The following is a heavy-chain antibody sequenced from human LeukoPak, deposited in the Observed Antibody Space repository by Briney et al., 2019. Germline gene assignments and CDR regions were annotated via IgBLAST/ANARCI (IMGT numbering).Heavy chain of an antibody. CDR1: GFTCSNYD. CDR2: ISNNGGSS. V-gene: IGHV3-64D*09. J-gene: IGHJ4*02. D-gene: IGHD1-1*01. Sequence: GGSLRLSCSTSGFTCSNYDMNWVRQAPGKGLEYVSGISNNGGSSFYADSVKGRFTISRDNSKNTLYLQMSSLRAEDTAVYYCVKITSVTGGDCWGQGTRLTVSS. CDR3: VKITSVTGGDC.